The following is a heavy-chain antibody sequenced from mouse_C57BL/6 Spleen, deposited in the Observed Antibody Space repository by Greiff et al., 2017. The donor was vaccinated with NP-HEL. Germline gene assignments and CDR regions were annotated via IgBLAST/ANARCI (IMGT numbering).Heavy chain of an antibody. CDR2: IDPSDSYT. CDR3: ARDSSGYGFAY. Sequence: VQLQQSGAELVRPGTSVKLSCKASGYTFTSYWMHWVKQRPGQGLEWIGVIDPSDSYTNYNQKFKGKATLTVDTSSSTAYMLLSSLTSEDSAVYYRARDSSGYGFAYWGQGTLVTVSA. D-gene: IGHD3-2*02. CDR1: GYTFTSYW. J-gene: IGHJ3*01. V-gene: IGHV1-59*01.